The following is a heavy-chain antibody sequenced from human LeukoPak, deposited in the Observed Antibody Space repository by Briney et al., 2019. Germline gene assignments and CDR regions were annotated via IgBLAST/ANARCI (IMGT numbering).Heavy chain of an antibody. V-gene: IGHV1-46*01. J-gene: IGHJ4*02. CDR2: INPSGGST. CDR3: ASNSVLGSTSLDY. CDR1: GYTFTSYY. Sequence: ASVKVSCKASGYTFTSYYVHWVRQAPGQGLEWMGIINPSGGSTSYAQKFQGRVAMTRDTSTSTVYMELSSLRSEDTAVYYCASNSVLGSTSLDYWGQGTLVTVSS. D-gene: IGHD2-2*01.